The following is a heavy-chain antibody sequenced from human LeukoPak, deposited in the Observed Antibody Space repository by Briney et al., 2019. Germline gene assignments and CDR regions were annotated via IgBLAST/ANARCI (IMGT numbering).Heavy chain of an antibody. CDR2: VTGDSGTI. V-gene: IGHV3-23*01. Sequence: GGSLRLSCTASGFTFSSFAMNWVRQVPGKGLEWVSVVTGDSGTIHYSASVKGRFTISRGNSKNTLYLQMNNLRAEDTAVYYCAKGWSGYFRSPFDLWGQGTMVTVSS. J-gene: IGHJ3*01. CDR3: AKGWSGYFRSPFDL. CDR1: GFTFSSFA. D-gene: IGHD3-3*01.